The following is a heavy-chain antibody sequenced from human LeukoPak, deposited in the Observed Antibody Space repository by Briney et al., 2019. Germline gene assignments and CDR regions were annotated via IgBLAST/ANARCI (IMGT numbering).Heavy chain of an antibody. V-gene: IGHV4-39*07. J-gene: IGHJ5*02. D-gene: IGHD6-19*01. CDR1: GGSISSSSYY. CDR3: ARDGNSSDRKGHQNWFDP. Sequence: PSETLSLTCTVSGGSISSSSYYWGWIRQPPGKGLEWIGSIYYSGSTYYNPSLKSRVTISVDTSKNQFSLKLSSVTAADTAVYYCARDGNSSDRKGHQNWFDPWGQGTLVTVSS. CDR2: IYYSGST.